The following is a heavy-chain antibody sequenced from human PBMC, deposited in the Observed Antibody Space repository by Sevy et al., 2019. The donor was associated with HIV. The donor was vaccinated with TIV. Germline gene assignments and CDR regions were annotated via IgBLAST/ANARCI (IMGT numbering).Heavy chain of an antibody. J-gene: IGHJ4*02. V-gene: IGHV4-4*02. CDR3: VALPGTDVLSYYFDF. Sequence: SETLSLTCDVSGGSISRSNWWSWVRQPPGKGLEWIGEIYHSGTTNYNPSLKSRVTISVDKSKNQFSLKLSSVTAADTAVYYCVALPGTDVLSYYFDFWGQGTLVTVSS. D-gene: IGHD6-13*01. CDR1: GGSISRSNW. CDR2: IYHSGTT.